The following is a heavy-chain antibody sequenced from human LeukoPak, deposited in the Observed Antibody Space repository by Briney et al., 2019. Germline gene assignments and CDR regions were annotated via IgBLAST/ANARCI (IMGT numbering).Heavy chain of an antibody. CDR1: GGSISSGGYY. D-gene: IGHD3-10*01. V-gene: IGHV4-30-2*01. CDR2: IYHSGST. CDR3: ARRNFGLEIDY. Sequence: SQTLSLTCTVSGGSISSGGYYWSWIRQPPGKGLEWIGYIYHSGSTYYNPSLKSRVTISVDTSKNQFSLKLSSVTAADTAVYYCARRNFGLEIDYWGQGTLVTVSS. J-gene: IGHJ4*02.